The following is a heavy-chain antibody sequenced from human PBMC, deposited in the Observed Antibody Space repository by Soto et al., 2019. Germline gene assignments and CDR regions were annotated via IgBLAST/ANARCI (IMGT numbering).Heavy chain of an antibody. CDR3: ARGDSIGWPTGYFDY. CDR1: GGSVSSYS. J-gene: IGHJ4*02. V-gene: IGHV4-59*02. D-gene: IGHD6-19*01. CDR2: IFYSGTT. Sequence: PSETLSLTCNVSGGSVSSYSWSWIRQPPGKGLEWIGYIFYSGTTTYNPSLRSRVTISVDTSKNQSSLKLNSVTAADTAAYYCARGDSIGWPTGYFDYWGQGTLVTVSS.